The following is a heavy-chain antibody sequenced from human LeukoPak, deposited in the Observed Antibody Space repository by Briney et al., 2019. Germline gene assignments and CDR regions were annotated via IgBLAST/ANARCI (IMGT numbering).Heavy chain of an antibody. CDR2: IIPIFGTA. CDR1: GGTFSSYA. Sequence: SVKVSCKASGGTFSSYAISWVRQAPGQGLEWMGGIIPIFGTANYAQKFQGRVTITADESTSTAYMELSSLRSEDTAVYYCARREPGAAAALDYWGQGTMVTVSS. CDR3: ARREPGAAAALDY. J-gene: IGHJ4*02. D-gene: IGHD6-13*01. V-gene: IGHV1-69*13.